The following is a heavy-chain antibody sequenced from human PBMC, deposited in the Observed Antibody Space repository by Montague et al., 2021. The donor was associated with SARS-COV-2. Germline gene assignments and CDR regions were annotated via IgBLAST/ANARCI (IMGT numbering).Heavy chain of an antibody. CDR1: GGSISSSSYY. J-gene: IGHJ3*02. CDR3: ARHGLAGITIFGVVTPRGGVDI. D-gene: IGHD3-3*01. CDR2: IYYSGST. V-gene: IGHV4-39*01. Sequence: SETLSLTCTVSGGSISSSSYYWGWIRQPPGKGLEWIGSIYYSGSTYYNPSLKIRVTISVDTSKNQFSLNLSSVTAADTAVYYCARHGLAGITIFGVVTPRGGVDIGGEGTMFTVS.